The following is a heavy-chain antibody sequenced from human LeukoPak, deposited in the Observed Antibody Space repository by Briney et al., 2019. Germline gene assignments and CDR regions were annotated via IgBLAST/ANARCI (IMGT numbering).Heavy chain of an antibody. CDR3: ARNTSSSPWFDP. CDR1: GGSVSSPDSY. V-gene: IGHV4-61*08. Sequence: SETLSLTCIVSGGSVSSPDSYWSWIRQPPGKGLEWIGNVYYIGTTTYNSSLKTRVTISVDTSKNQFSLEVTSVTAADTAAYYCARNTSSSPWFDPWGQGTLVTVSS. J-gene: IGHJ5*02. CDR2: VYYIGTT. D-gene: IGHD6-6*01.